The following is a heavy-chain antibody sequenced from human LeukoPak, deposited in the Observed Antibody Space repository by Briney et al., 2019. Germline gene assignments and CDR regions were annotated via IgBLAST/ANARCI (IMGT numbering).Heavy chain of an antibody. CDR2: MNPGRGST. CDR1: GYIFNNYD. CDR3: ARGEPVTMYH. D-gene: IGHD4-17*01. Sequence: ASVKVSCKPSGYIFNNYDINWVRQAPGQGLEWMGWMNPGRGSTGYAQKFQGRVTMTRNTSMSTAYMQLTSLTSEDTAVYYCARGEPVTMYHWGQGTLVTVSS. V-gene: IGHV1-8*01. J-gene: IGHJ5*02.